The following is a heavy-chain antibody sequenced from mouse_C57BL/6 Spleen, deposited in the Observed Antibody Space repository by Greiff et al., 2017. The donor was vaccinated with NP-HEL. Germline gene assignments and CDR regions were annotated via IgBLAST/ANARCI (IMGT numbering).Heavy chain of an antibody. D-gene: IGHD2-1*01. V-gene: IGHV1-15*01. J-gene: IGHJ3*01. Sequence: VQLQESGAELVRPGASVTLSCKASGYTFTDYEMHWVKQTPVHGLEWIGAIDPETGGTAYNQKFKGKAILTADKSSSTAYMELRSLTSEDAAVYYGTRGVYYGNYVPFAYWGQGTLVTVSA. CDR1: GYTFTDYE. CDR3: TRGVYYGNYVPFAY. CDR2: IDPETGGT.